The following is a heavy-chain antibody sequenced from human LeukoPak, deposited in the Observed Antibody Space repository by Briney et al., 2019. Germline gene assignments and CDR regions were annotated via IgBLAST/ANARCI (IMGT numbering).Heavy chain of an antibody. CDR2: IYSGGST. D-gene: IGHD6-13*01. V-gene: IGHV3-66*01. Sequence: PGRSLRLSCAASGFTFSSYFMHWVRQAPGKGLEWVSVIYSGGSTYYADSVKGRFTISRDNSKNTLYLQMNSLRAEDTAVYYCARALAAAFDYWGQGTLVTVSS. CDR3: ARALAAAFDY. J-gene: IGHJ4*02. CDR1: GFTFSSYF.